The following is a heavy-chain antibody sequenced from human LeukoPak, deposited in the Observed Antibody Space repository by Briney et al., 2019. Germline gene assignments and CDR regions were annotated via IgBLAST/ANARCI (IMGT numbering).Heavy chain of an antibody. CDR1: GYTFTSYY. CDR3: AKEPYSSSWYLLYYFDY. Sequence: ASVKVSCKASGYTFTSYYMHWVRQAPGQGLEWMGIINPSGGSTSYAQKFQGRVTMTRDTSTSTVYMELSSLRSEDTAVYYCAKEPYSSSWYLLYYFDYWGQGTLVTVSS. J-gene: IGHJ4*02. V-gene: IGHV1-46*01. D-gene: IGHD6-13*01. CDR2: INPSGGST.